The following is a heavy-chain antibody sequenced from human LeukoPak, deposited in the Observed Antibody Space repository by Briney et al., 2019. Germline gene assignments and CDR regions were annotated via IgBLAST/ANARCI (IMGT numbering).Heavy chain of an antibody. J-gene: IGHJ4*02. CDR1: GFTFSSYG. CDR2: IWYDGSNK. CDR3: ARAGVRGVIGNFDY. Sequence: GSLRLSCAPSGFTFSSYGMHWVRQAPGKGLEWVAVIWYDGSNKYYADSVKGRFTISRDNSKNTLYLQMNSLRAEDTAVYYCARAGVRGVIGNFDYWGQGTLVTVSS. V-gene: IGHV3-33*08. D-gene: IGHD3-10*01.